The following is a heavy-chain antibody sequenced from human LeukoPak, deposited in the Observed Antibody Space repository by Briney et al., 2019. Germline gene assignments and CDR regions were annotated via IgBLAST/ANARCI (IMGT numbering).Heavy chain of an antibody. J-gene: IGHJ3*02. V-gene: IGHV1-69*13. D-gene: IGHD3-22*01. CDR1: GGTFSSYA. CDR2: IIPIFGTA. CDR3: ATTYYYDRWGRAFDI. Sequence: ASVKVSCKASGGTFSSYAISWVRQAPGQGLEWMGGIIPIFGTANYAQKFQGRVTITADESTSTAYMVLSSLRSEDTAVYYCATTYYYDRWGRAFDIWGQGAMVTVSS.